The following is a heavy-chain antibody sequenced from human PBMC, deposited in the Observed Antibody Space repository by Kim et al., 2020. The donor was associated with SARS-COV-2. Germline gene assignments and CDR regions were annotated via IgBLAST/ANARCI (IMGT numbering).Heavy chain of an antibody. D-gene: IGHD3-10*01. CDR3: ARGSKYLLWFGGWRPPNDAFDI. Sequence: SETLSLTCAVYGGSFSGYYWSWIRQPPGKGLEWIGEVNHSGSTNYNPSLKSRVTISVDTSKNQFSLKLSSVTAADTAVYYCARGSKYLLWFGGWRPPNDAFDIWGQGTMVTVSS. CDR1: GGSFSGYY. J-gene: IGHJ3*02. V-gene: IGHV4-34*01. CDR2: VNHSGST.